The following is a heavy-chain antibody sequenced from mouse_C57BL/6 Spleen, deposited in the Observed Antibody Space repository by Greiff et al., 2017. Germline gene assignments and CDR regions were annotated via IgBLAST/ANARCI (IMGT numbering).Heavy chain of an antibody. V-gene: IGHV5-17*01. CDR1: GFTFSDYG. CDR2: ISSGSSTI. CDR3: AKGYYCGSSSWFAY. Sequence: EVQLQESGGGLVKPGGSLKLSCAASGFTFSDYGMHWVRQAPEKGLEWVAYISSGSSTIYYADTVKGRFTISRDNAKNTLFLQMTSLRSEDTAMYYCAKGYYCGSSSWFAYWGQGTLVTVSA. D-gene: IGHD1-1*01. J-gene: IGHJ3*01.